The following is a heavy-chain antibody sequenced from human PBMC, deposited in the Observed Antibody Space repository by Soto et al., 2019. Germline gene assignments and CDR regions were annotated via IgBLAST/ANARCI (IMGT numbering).Heavy chain of an antibody. V-gene: IGHV1-3*01. J-gene: IGHJ5*02. CDR3: VRRHVSATGIDWFDP. D-gene: IGHD6-13*01. Sequence: QVQLVQSGTEVKKPGASVKVSCKASGYTFTSYGIHWVRQAPGQRLEWMGWINAANGDTKYSPKFQGRVTITRDTSASTAYMELRSLRSEDTAVYYCVRRHVSATGIDWFDPWGQRTLVTVSS. CDR2: INAANGDT. CDR1: GYTFTSYG.